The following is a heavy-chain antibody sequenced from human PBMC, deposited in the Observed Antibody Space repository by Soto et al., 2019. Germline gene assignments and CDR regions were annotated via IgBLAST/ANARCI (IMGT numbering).Heavy chain of an antibody. Sequence: QVQLVQSGAEVKKPGASVKVSCKASGYTFTSYGISWVRQAPGQGLEWMGWISAYNGNTNYAQKLQGRVTMTTDTAPSTAYMELRSLRSDETAVYYCARGFIAVAGKRGPYFDYWGQGTLVTVSS. CDR2: ISAYNGNT. V-gene: IGHV1-18*01. D-gene: IGHD6-19*01. J-gene: IGHJ4*02. CDR1: GYTFTSYG. CDR3: ARGFIAVAGKRGPYFDY.